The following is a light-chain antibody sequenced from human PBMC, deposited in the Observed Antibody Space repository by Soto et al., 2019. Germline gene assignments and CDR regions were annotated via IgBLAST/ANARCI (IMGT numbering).Light chain of an antibody. V-gene: IGLV2-14*01. CDR3: SSSTGSSTPVV. Sequence: QSALTQPASVSGSPGQSITISCTGNSRDVGGYNYVSWYQQHPGKAPKLMIYEVSNRPSGVSNRFSGSKSGNTASLTISGLEAEDEADYYCSSSTGSSTPVVFGGGTKLTVL. CDR2: EVS. CDR1: SRDVGGYNY. J-gene: IGLJ2*01.